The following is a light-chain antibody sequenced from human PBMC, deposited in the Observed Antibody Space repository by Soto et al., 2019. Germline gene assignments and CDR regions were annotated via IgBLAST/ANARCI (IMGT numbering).Light chain of an antibody. V-gene: IGKV3-15*01. CDR3: QQYNNWPLT. CDR1: QSVSRN. Sequence: ERVMTQSPATLFVSPGERATLSCRASQSVSRNLAWYQQKPGQAPRLLIYGASTRATAIPARFSGSGSGTEFTLTISGLQSEDFALDYCQQYNNWPLTFGGGTKVEI. J-gene: IGKJ4*01. CDR2: GAS.